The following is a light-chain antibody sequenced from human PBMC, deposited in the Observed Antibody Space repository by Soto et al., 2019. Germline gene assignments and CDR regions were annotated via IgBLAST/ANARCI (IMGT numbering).Light chain of an antibody. CDR1: SSDVGGYNY. V-gene: IGLV2-11*01. CDR2: DVS. J-gene: IGLJ3*02. CDR3: CSYAGNSLWV. Sequence: QSVLTQPRSVSGSPGQSVTISCTGTSSDVGGYNYVSWYQQHPGKAPKLMIYDVSKWPSGVPDRFSGSKSGNTASLTISGLQAEDEADYYRCSYAGNSLWVFGGGTKLTVL.